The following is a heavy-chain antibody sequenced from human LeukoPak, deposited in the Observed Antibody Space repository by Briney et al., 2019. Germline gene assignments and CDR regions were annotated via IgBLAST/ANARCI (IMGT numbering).Heavy chain of an antibody. CDR3: ARRYCSGGSCYYFDY. CDR1: GGSISSSSCY. CDR2: IYYSGST. V-gene: IGHV4-39*01. J-gene: IGHJ4*02. D-gene: IGHD2-15*01. Sequence: PSETLSLTCTVSGGSISSSSCYWGWIRQPPGKGLEWIGSIYYSGSTYYNPSLKSRVTVSVDTSKNQFSLKLSSATAADTAVYYCARRYCSGGSCYYFDYWGQGTLVTVSS.